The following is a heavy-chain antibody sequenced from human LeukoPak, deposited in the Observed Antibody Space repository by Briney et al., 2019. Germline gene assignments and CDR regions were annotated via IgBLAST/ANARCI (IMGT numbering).Heavy chain of an antibody. CDR2: INPNSGGT. CDR3: ARDPPETGYPFDY. J-gene: IGHJ4*02. V-gene: IGHV1-2*02. CDR1: GYTFTGYY. Sequence: ASVKVSCKASGYTFTGYYMHWVRQAPGQGLEWMGWINPNSGGTNYAQKFQGRVTMTRDTSISTAYMELSRLRSDDTAVYYCARDPPETGYPFDYWGQGTLVTVSS. D-gene: IGHD3-9*01.